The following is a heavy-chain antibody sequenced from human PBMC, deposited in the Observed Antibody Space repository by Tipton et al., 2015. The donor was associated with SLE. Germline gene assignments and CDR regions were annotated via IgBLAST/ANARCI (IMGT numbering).Heavy chain of an antibody. J-gene: IGHJ4*02. CDR2: ISGSGGST. D-gene: IGHD3-3*01. CDR1: GFTFSSYA. Sequence: SLRLSCAASGFTFSSYAMSWVRQAPGKGLEWVSAISGSGGSTYYADSVKGRFTISRDNSKNTLYLQMNSLRAEDTAVYCCAKGHDFWSGYYPGYWGQGTLVTVSS. CDR3: AKGHDFWSGYYPGY. V-gene: IGHV3-23*01.